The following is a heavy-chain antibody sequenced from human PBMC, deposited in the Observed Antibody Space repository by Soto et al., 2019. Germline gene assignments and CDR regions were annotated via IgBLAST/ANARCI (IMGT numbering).Heavy chain of an antibody. CDR1: GGTFSSYA. Sequence: QVQLVQSGAEVKKPGSSVKVSCKASGGTFSSYAISWVRQAPGQGLEWMGGIIPIFGTANDAQKFQGRVTITADECTSTAYIELRSLRSEDTVLYYCARVAPVPPGLGYFAWLSPHYWFVLWVQR. J-gene: IGHJ5*02. D-gene: IGHD3-9*01. CDR2: IIPIFGTA. V-gene: IGHV1-69*01. CDR3: ARVAPVPPGLGYFAWLSPHYWFVL.